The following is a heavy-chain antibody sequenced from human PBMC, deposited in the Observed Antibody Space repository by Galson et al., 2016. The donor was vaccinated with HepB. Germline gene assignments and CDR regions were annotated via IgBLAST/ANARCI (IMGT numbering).Heavy chain of an antibody. CDR1: GFAFRSHA. CDR2: INENDGGT. CDR3: AKQFLLGG. D-gene: IGHD3-16*01. V-gene: IGHV3-23*01. Sequence: SLRLSCAASGFAFRSHAMNWVRQAPGKGLEWVSSINENDGGTAYADSVKGRFTISKADSGDTLYLQMNSLRGEDTGVYYCAKQFLLGGWGQGTLVTVSS. J-gene: IGHJ4*02.